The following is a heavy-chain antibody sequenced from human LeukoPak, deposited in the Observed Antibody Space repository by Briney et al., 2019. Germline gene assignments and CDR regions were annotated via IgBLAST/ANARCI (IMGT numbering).Heavy chain of an antibody. CDR2: ISSSSSYI. D-gene: IGHD6-19*01. CDR3: ARVLRYSSGGDYFDY. Sequence: GGFLRLSCAASGFTFSSYSMNWVRQAPGKGLEWVSSISSSSSYIYYADSVKGRFTISRDNAKNSLYLQMNSLRAEDTAVYYCARVLRYSSGGDYFDYWGQGTLVTVSS. V-gene: IGHV3-21*01. CDR1: GFTFSSYS. J-gene: IGHJ4*02.